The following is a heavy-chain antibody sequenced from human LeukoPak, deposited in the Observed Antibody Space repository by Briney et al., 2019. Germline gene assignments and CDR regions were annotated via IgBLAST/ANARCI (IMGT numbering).Heavy chain of an antibody. CDR3: ASAPKRGMLTDWYYYMDV. CDR1: GGTFSSYT. D-gene: IGHD3-9*01. J-gene: IGHJ6*03. Sequence: SVKVSCKASGGTFSSYTISWVRQAPGQGLEWMGRIIPILGIANYAQKFQGRVTITADKSTSTAYMELSSLRSEDTAVYYCASAPKRGMLTDWYYYMDVWGKGTTVTVSS. CDR2: IIPILGIA. V-gene: IGHV1-69*02.